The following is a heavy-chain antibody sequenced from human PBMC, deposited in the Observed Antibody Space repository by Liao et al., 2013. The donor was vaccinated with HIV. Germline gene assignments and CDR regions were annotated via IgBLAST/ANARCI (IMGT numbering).Heavy chain of an antibody. J-gene: IGHJ5*02. D-gene: IGHD3-16*01. V-gene: IGHV4-59*01. Sequence: QVQLQESGPGLVKPSETLSVTCNVSGGSITSDYWGWIRQPPGKGLEWIGHIYYSGSTNYSPSLKSRVTISIDTSKKHFSLRLSSVTAADTAVYYCARVPQSYGGYGWFDPWGQGTLVTVSS. CDR1: GGSITSDY. CDR3: ARVPQSYGGYGWFDP. CDR2: IYYSGST.